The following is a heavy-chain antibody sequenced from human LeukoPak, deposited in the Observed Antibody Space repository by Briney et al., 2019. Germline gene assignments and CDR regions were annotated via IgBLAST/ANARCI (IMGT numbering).Heavy chain of an antibody. V-gene: IGHV1-46*01. D-gene: IGHD3-22*01. CDR1: GYTFTSYY. CDR3: ARVSGNYDSSGYYYGYFQH. Sequence: ASVTVSCKASGYTFTSYYMHWVRQAPGQGLEWMGIINPSGGSTSYAQKFQGRVTMTRDTSTSTVYMELSSLRSEDTAVYYCARVSGNYDSSGYYYGYFQHWGQGTLVTVSS. J-gene: IGHJ1*01. CDR2: INPSGGST.